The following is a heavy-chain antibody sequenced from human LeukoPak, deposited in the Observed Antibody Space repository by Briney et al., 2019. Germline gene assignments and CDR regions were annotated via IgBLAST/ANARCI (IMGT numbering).Heavy chain of an antibody. CDR1: GYTFTGYY. CDR2: INPNSGGT. Sequence: ASVKVSCKASGYTFTGYYMHWVRQAPGQGLEWMGWINPNSGGTNYAQKFQGWVTMTRDTSTSTVYMELSSLRSEDTAVYYCARDVTDSSGWYLDYWGQGTLVTVSS. CDR3: ARDVTDSSGWYLDY. D-gene: IGHD6-19*01. J-gene: IGHJ4*02. V-gene: IGHV1-2*04.